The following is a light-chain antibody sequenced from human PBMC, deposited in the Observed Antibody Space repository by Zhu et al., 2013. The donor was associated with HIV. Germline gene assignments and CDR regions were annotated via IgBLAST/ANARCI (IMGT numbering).Light chain of an antibody. CDR2: GAS. CDR3: QQYGSSPRT. CDR1: GVMFGQ. V-gene: IGKV3-15*01. Sequence: VLTQSPVTLVCVSRGKEPPSHAGPAGVMFGQLAWYQQRPGQAPRLLIYGASTRATGIPARFSGSGSGTEFTLTISSLQSEDFAVYYCQQYGSSPRTFGQGTKV. J-gene: IGKJ1*01.